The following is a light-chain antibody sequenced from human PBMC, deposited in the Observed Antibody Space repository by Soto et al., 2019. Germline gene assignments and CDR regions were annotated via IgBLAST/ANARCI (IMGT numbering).Light chain of an antibody. CDR1: QSISSW. Sequence: DIQMTQSPSTLSASVGDRVTITCRAGQSISSWLAWYQQKPGKAPNLLISKASNLESGVPSRFSGSGSGTEFTLTISSLHPDDSATYYCQQFVSYPLTFGGGTKVEIK. CDR2: KAS. V-gene: IGKV1-5*03. J-gene: IGKJ4*01. CDR3: QQFVSYPLT.